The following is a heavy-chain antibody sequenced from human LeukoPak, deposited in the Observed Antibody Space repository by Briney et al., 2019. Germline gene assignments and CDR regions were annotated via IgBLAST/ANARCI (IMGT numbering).Heavy chain of an antibody. V-gene: IGHV4-59*08. D-gene: IGHD3-10*01. CDR3: ARLKDYYGSGSYLPYYYMDV. CDR2: IYYSGST. Sequence: PSETLSLTCTVAGGSISSYYWSWIRQPPGKGLEWIAYIYYSGSTNYNPSLKSRVTISIETSKNQFSLKLSSVTAADTAVYYCARLKDYYGSGSYLPYYYMDVWGKGTTVTVSS. CDR1: GGSISSYY. J-gene: IGHJ6*03.